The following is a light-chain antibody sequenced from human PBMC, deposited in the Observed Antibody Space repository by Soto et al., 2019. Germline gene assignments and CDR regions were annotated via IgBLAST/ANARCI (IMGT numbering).Light chain of an antibody. Sequence: QSALTQPRSVSGSPGQSVTISCTGTSSDVGGYNYVSWYQQHPDKAPKLMIYEVTKRPSWVSNRLSGSKSGNTASLTISWLQPEDEADYYCSSHTSGSTRVFGSGTKVTVL. J-gene: IGLJ1*01. CDR3: SSHTSGSTRV. V-gene: IGLV2-14*01. CDR1: SSDVGGYNY. CDR2: EVT.